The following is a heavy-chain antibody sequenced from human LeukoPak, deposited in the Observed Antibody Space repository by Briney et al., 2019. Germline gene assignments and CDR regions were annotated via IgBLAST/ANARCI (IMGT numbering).Heavy chain of an antibody. D-gene: IGHD3-10*01. CDR1: GGTFSSYA. CDR2: IIPILGIA. CDR3: ARSPLDYGSGSYS. J-gene: IGHJ3*02. V-gene: IGHV1-69*04. Sequence: SVKVSCKASGGTFSSYAISWVRQAPGQGLEWMGRIIPILGIANYAQKFQGRVTITADKSTSTAYMELSGLRSEDTAVYYCARSPLDYGSGSYSWGQGTMVTVSS.